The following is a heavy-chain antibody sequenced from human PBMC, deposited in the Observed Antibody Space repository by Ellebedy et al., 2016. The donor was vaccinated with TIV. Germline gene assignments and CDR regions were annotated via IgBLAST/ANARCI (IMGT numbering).Heavy chain of an antibody. Sequence: GGSLRLSCAASRFSFSSYWMSWVRQAPGEGLEWVANINQDGSQKYYVDSVKGRFTISRDNVKNSLYLQLNGLRADDTAVYFCATDGSYGDYRFPAHAFTMWGQGTMVTVSS. J-gene: IGHJ3*02. CDR2: INQDGSQK. V-gene: IGHV3-7*01. CDR1: RFSFSSYW. D-gene: IGHD4-17*01. CDR3: ATDGSYGDYRFPAHAFTM.